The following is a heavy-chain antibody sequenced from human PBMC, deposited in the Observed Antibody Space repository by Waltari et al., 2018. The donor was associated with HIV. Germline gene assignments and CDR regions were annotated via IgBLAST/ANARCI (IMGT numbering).Heavy chain of an antibody. CDR2: INTHSGDA. D-gene: IGHD4-17*01. Sequence: QVQLLQSCAEVKNPSASVKVHSQASGSTFVSYSLNWVRQAPGRGLEWLGWINTHSGDANYTQSLHDRVTMTIEASTNTAYMELRSLTYDDTALYYCARGTYGDLWGQGTLVSV. CDR1: GSTFVSYS. V-gene: IGHV1-18*04. CDR3: ARGTYGDL. J-gene: IGHJ4*02.